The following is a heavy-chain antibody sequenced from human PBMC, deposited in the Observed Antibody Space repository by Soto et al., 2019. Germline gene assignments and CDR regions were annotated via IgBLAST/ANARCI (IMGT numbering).Heavy chain of an antibody. CDR2: ISSSGGST. CDR3: AKGHDFWTTYSYYYGMYV. D-gene: IGHD3-3*01. J-gene: IGHJ6*02. CDR1: GSSFSKYA. V-gene: IGHV3-23*01. Sequence: GGSLRLSSAASGSSFSKYAMNWVRQAPGKGLEWVSGISSSGGSTAYGDSVKGRFTISRDNSKNTLYLQMNSLRADDAAVYFCAKGHDFWTTYSYYYGMYVWGQGTTVTVSS.